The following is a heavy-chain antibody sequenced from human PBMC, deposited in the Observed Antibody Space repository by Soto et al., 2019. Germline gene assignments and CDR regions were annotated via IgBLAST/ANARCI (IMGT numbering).Heavy chain of an antibody. Sequence: QVQLVESGGGVVQPGRSLRLSCAASGFTFNSYVMHWVRQAPGKGLEWVAVISYDGSNKYYADSVKGRFTISRDNSKNTLYLQMNSLRAEDTAVYYCVRRGYTYGYFNDYWGQGTLVTVSS. J-gene: IGHJ4*02. CDR1: GFTFNSYV. D-gene: IGHD5-18*01. CDR3: VRRGYTYGYFNDY. CDR2: ISYDGSNK. V-gene: IGHV3-30-3*01.